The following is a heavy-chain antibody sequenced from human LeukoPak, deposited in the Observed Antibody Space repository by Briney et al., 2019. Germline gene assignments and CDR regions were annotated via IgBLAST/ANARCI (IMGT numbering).Heavy chain of an antibody. D-gene: IGHD2-2*01. J-gene: IGHJ6*03. CDR2: IRYDGSNK. Sequence: PGGSLRLSCAASGFTFSSYGMHWVRQAPGKGLEWVAFIRYDGSNKYYADSVKGRFTISRDNSKNTLYLQMNSLRAEDTAVYYCAKDGGYCSSTSCFYYMDVWGKGTTVTVSS. CDR1: GFTFSSYG. V-gene: IGHV3-30*02. CDR3: AKDGGYCSSTSCFYYMDV.